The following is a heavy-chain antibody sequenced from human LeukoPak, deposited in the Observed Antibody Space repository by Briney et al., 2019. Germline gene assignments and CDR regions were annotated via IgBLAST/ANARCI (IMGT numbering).Heavy chain of an antibody. J-gene: IGHJ5*02. CDR2: TTGSGSST. D-gene: IGHD3-3*01. V-gene: IGHV3-23*01. Sequence: PGGSLRLSCAASGFTFSSYAMTWVRQAPGKGLEWVSATTGSGSSTHYADSVKGRFTISRDNAKDTLYLQMSSLRDEDTAVYYCVSDLCGGDDQWGRGTLVTVSS. CDR3: VSDLCGGDDQ. CDR1: GFTFSSYA.